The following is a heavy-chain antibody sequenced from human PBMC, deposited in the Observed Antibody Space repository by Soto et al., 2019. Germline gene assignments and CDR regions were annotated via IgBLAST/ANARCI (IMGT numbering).Heavy chain of an antibody. Sequence: VGSHRLSSTASGFTGISNYLSWVRQAPGKGLEWVSVIYSGGSTYYADSVKGRFTISRDNSKNTLYLQMNTLRVEDTAVYYCAKQRGGYDRDFDYWGQGTLVTVSS. CDR3: AKQRGGYDRDFDY. CDR1: GFTGISNY. J-gene: IGHJ4*02. D-gene: IGHD5-12*01. CDR2: IYSGGST. V-gene: IGHV3-66*01.